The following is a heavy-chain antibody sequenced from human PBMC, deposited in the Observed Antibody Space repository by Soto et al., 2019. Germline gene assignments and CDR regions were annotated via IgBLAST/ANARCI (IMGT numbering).Heavy chain of an antibody. D-gene: IGHD6-13*01. J-gene: IGHJ4*02. V-gene: IGHV4-38-2*01. CDR2: IYHSGST. Sequence: SETLSLTCAVPGYSISSGYYWGWIRQPPGKGLEWIGSIYHSGSTYYNPSLKSRVTISVDTSKNQFSLKLSSVTAADTAVYYCARSIAAAGTCCFDYWGQGTLVTVSS. CDR3: ARSIAAAGTCCFDY. CDR1: GYSISSGYY.